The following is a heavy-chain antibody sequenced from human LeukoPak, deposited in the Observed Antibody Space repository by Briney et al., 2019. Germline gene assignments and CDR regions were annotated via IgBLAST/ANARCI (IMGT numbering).Heavy chain of an antibody. V-gene: IGHV1-2*02. CDR1: GYTFTGYY. D-gene: IGHD3-22*01. CDR3: ARMSYYDSSGDNWFDP. J-gene: IGHJ5*02. Sequence: ASVKVSCKASGYTFTGYYMHWVRQAPGQGLEWMAWINPNSGGTNYAQKFQGRVTMTRDTSISTAYMELSSLRSEDTAVYYCARMSYYDSSGDNWFDPWGQGTLVTVSS. CDR2: INPNSGGT.